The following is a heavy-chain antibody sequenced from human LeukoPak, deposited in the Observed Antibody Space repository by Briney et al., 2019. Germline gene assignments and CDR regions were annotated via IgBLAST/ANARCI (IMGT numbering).Heavy chain of an antibody. CDR1: GGSFSGYY. J-gene: IGHJ4*02. D-gene: IGHD2-2*01. CDR3: ARGRSTSFDY. CDR2: INHSGST. V-gene: IGHV4-34*01. Sequence: SETLSLTCAVYGGSFSGYYWSWIRQPPGKGLEWIGEINHSGSTNYNPSLKSRVTISVDTSKNQFSLKLSSVTAADTAVYYCARGRSTSFDYWGQGTLVTVSS.